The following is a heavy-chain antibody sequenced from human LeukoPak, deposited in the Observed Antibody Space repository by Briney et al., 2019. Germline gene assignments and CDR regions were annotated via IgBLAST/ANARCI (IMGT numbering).Heavy chain of an antibody. D-gene: IGHD3-3*01. Sequence: SETLSLTCAVYGGSFSGHYWSWIRQPPGKGLECIGEINHSGRSNYNPSLKSRVTISVDTSKNQFSLKLSSVTAADTAVYYCARGPTIFGVGITYYYMDVWGKGTTVTVSS. CDR2: INHSGRS. J-gene: IGHJ6*03. V-gene: IGHV4-34*01. CDR1: GGSFSGHY. CDR3: ARGPTIFGVGITYYYMDV.